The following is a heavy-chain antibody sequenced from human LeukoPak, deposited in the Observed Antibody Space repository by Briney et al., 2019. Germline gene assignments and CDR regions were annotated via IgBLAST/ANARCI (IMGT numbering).Heavy chain of an antibody. CDR2: IKQDGSEK. J-gene: IGHJ6*03. V-gene: IGHV3-7*01. CDR1: GFVFSTYW. D-gene: IGHD1-7*01. Sequence: GGSLRLSCAASGFVFSTYWMTWVRQAPGKGLEWVANIKQDGSEKYYVDSVKGRFTISRDNAKNSLYLQMNSLRAEDTAVYYCARDRTGTTPSYYYYYMDVWGKGTTVTVSS. CDR3: ARDRTGTTPSYYYYYMDV.